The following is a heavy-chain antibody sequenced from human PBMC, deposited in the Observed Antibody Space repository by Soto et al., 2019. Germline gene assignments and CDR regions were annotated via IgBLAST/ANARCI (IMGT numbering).Heavy chain of an antibody. CDR3: ARGNAAAPYFDY. J-gene: IGHJ4*02. Sequence: PGGSLRLSCAASGVTFSSYSMNWVRQAPGKGLEWVSSISSSSSYIYYADSVKGRFTISRDNAKNSLYLQMNSLRTEDTAVYYCARGNAAAPYFDYSGQGPLVTVSS. CDR1: GVTFSSYS. CDR2: ISSSSSYI. V-gene: IGHV3-21*01. D-gene: IGHD6-13*01.